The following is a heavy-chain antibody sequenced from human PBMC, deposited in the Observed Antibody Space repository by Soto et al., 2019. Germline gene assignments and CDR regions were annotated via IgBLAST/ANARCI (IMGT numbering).Heavy chain of an antibody. Sequence: GGSLRLSCASSGFTFSNAWMSGVRQAPGKGLEWVGRIKSKTDGGTTDYAAPVKGRFTISRDDSKNTLYLQMNSLKTEDTAVYYCTTRDIVATIHYWGQGTLVTVSS. CDR2: IKSKTDGGTT. CDR3: TTRDIVATIHY. CDR1: GFTFSNAW. D-gene: IGHD5-12*01. J-gene: IGHJ4*02. V-gene: IGHV3-15*01.